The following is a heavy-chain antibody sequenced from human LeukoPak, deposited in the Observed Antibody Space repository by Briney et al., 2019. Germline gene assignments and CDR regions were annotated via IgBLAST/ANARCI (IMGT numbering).Heavy chain of an antibody. D-gene: IGHD3-10*01. CDR3: ARGRSLLWFGHIDY. CDR2: INHSGST. Sequence: SETLSLTCAVYGGSFSGYYWSWIRQPPGKGLEWIGEINHSGSTNYNPSLKSRVTISVDTSKYQFSLKLSSVTAADTAVYYCARGRSLLWFGHIDYWGQGTLVTVSS. J-gene: IGHJ4*02. CDR1: GGSFSGYY. V-gene: IGHV4-34*01.